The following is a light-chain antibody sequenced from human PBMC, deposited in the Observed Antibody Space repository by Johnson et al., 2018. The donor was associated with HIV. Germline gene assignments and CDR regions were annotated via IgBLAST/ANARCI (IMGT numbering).Light chain of an antibody. CDR3: GTWDSRLSGYV. CDR1: SSNIGNNY. V-gene: IGLV1-51*02. Sequence: QSVLTQPPSVSAAPGQKVTISCSGSSSNIGNNYVSWYQQLPGTAPKLLIYENNKRPSGIPDRFSGSKSGTSATLGLTGLQTGDEADYYCGTWDSRLSGYVFGTGAQVAVL. J-gene: IGLJ1*01. CDR2: ENN.